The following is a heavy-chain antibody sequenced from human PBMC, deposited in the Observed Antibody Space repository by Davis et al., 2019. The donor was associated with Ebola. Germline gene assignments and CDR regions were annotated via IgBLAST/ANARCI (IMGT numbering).Heavy chain of an antibody. CDR3: ARVGPGYSYGYFDF. CDR2: ISNNGGST. CDR1: GFTFSSYA. J-gene: IGHJ4*02. V-gene: IGHV3-64*04. D-gene: IGHD5-18*01. Sequence: GEPLKISRSASGFTFSSYAMHWVRQAPGKGLEYVSAISNNGGSTYYADSVKGRFTISRDNAKNSLYLQMNSLRAEDTAMYYCARVGPGYSYGYFDFWGQGTLVTVSS.